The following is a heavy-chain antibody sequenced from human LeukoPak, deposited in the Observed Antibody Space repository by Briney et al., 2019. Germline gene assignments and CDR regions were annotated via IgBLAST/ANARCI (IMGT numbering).Heavy chain of an antibody. V-gene: IGHV3-21*01. D-gene: IGHD1-26*01. J-gene: IGHJ4*02. Sequence: GSLRLSCAASGFTFSTYSMNWVRQAPGKGLEWVSSISGSSDYIFYGDSVKGRFTISRDNAKNTLYLQMSSLRAEDTAVYYCARRGGSYNDYSGQGTLVTVSS. CDR2: ISGSSDYI. CDR1: GFTFSTYS. CDR3: ARRGGSYNDY.